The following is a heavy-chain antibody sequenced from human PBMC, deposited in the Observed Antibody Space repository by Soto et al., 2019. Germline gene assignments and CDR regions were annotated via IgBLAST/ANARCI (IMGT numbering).Heavy chain of an antibody. V-gene: IGHV4-39*01. CDR3: ARETVGAVSGMDV. Sequence: QLQLQESGPGLVKPSETLSLTCTVSCGSISSSSYYWGWIRQPPGKGLEWIGSIYYSGSTYYNPSLMSRVTISVDTSKNQFSLKLSSVTAADTALYYCARETVGAVSGMDVWGQGTTVTVSS. CDR2: IYYSGST. CDR1: CGSISSSSYY. J-gene: IGHJ6*02.